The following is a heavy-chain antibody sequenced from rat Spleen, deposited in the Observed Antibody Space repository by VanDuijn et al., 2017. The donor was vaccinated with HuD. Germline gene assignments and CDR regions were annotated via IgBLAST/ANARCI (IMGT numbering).Heavy chain of an antibody. Sequence: QVQLRESGPGLVQPSQTLSLTCTVSGFSLTNFHVHWVRQPPGKGLEWMGRMNYNGDTSYNSALKSRLSISRDTSKNQVFLKMHSLQTDDTGTYYCTIHPRYWGQGVMVTVSS. V-gene: IGHV2-63*01. CDR2: MNYNGDT. D-gene: IGHD3-1*01. J-gene: IGHJ2*01. CDR3: TIHPRY. CDR1: GFSLTNFH.